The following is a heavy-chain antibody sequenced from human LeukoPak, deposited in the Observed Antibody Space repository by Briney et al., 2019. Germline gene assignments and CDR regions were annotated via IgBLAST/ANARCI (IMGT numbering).Heavy chain of an antibody. CDR2: MWYDGSNK. V-gene: IGHV3-33*01. J-gene: IGHJ1*01. D-gene: IGHD2-2*01. CDR1: GFTFSSYG. CDR3: ARDHCSSTSCYLLQH. Sequence: GGSLRLSCAASGFTFSSYGMHWVRQAPGKGLEWVAVMWYDGSNKYYADSVKGRFTISRDNSKNTLYLQMNSLRAEDTAVYYCARDHCSSTSCYLLQHWGQGTLVTVSS.